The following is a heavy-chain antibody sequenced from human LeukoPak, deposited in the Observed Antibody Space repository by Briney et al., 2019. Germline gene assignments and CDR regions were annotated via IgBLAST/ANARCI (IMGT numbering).Heavy chain of an antibody. Sequence: GESLRLSCAASGFTFSSYAMSWVRQAPGKGLEWVSAISGSGGSTYYADSVKGRFTISRDNSKNTLYLQMNSLRAEDTAVYYCAKESASGRYVWRSYRLGGLDYWGQGTLVTVSS. V-gene: IGHV3-23*01. D-gene: IGHD3-16*02. J-gene: IGHJ4*02. CDR2: ISGSGGST. CDR1: GFTFSSYA. CDR3: AKESASGRYVWRSYRLGGLDY.